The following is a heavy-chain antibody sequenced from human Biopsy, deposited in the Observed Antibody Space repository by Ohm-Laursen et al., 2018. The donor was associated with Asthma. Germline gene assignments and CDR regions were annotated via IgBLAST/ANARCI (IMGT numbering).Heavy chain of an antibody. Sequence: SLRLSCAASGFSFNSYGMHWVRQAPGRGLEWVAVMSFDGRQTYYADSVKGRFTISRDNSKNTLYLQMNSLRAEDTAVYYCAKERYYDFWSGYTIWGQGTMVTVSS. CDR3: AKERYYDFWSGYTI. CDR1: GFSFNSYG. V-gene: IGHV3-30*18. D-gene: IGHD3-3*01. J-gene: IGHJ3*02. CDR2: MSFDGRQT.